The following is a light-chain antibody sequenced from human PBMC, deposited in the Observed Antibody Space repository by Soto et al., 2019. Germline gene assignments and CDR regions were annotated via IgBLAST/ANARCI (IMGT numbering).Light chain of an antibody. CDR3: QTWGTGIVV. J-gene: IGLJ2*01. CDR1: SGHSSYA. CDR2: FNSDGSH. V-gene: IGLV4-69*01. Sequence: QPVLTQSPSASASLGASVKLTCTLSSGHSSYAIAWHQQQPEKGPRYLMKFNSDGSHSKGDGIPDRFSCSSSGAERYLTISSLQSEDEADYYCQTWGTGIVVFGGGTKLTVL.